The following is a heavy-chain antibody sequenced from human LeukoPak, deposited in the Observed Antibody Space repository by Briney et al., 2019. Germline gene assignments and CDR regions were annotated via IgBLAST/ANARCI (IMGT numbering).Heavy chain of an antibody. D-gene: IGHD2-8*01. CDR2: IYPRDGST. Sequence: ASVKVSCKASGHTFTSNYIHWVRQAPGQGLEWMGMIYPRDGSTSYAQKFQGRVTITADESTSTAYMELSSLRSEDTAVYYCARGPIVGLMVYAYFDYWGQGTLVTVSS. V-gene: IGHV1-46*01. J-gene: IGHJ4*02. CDR1: GHTFTSNY. CDR3: ARGPIVGLMVYAYFDY.